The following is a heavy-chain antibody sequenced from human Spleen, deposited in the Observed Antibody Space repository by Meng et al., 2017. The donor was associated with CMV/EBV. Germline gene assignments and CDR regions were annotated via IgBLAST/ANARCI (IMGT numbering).Heavy chain of an antibody. CDR2: ISWNSNSI. CDR3: AKSTSRTTVVIDY. J-gene: IGHJ4*02. Sequence: SLKISCAASGFMFDDYVMHWVRQAPGKGLEWVSSISWNSNSIDYADSVKGRFTISRDNAKNSLYLQMNSLRAEDTAVYYCAKSTSRTTVVIDYWGQGTLVTVSS. CDR1: GFMFDDYV. V-gene: IGHV3-9*01. D-gene: IGHD4-23*01.